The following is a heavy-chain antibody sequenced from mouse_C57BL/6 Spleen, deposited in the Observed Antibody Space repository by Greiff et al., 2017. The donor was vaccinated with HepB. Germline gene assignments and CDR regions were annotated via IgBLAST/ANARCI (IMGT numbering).Heavy chain of an antibody. CDR3: TRGYGSSYIDY. CDR2: IYPGNRDT. Sequence: EVQLQQSGTVLARPGASVKMSCKTSGYTFTSYWMHWVKQRPGQGLEWIGAIYPGNRDTSYNQKFKGKAKLTAVTSASTAYMELSSLTNEDSAVYYCTRGYGSSYIDYWGQGTTLTVSS. J-gene: IGHJ2*01. CDR1: GYTFTSYW. V-gene: IGHV1-5*01. D-gene: IGHD1-1*01.